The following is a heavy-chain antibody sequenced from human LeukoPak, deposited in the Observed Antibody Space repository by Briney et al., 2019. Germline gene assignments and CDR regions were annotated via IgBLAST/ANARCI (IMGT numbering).Heavy chain of an antibody. CDR2: IYHSGST. CDR3: ARRGSYYYYYYMDV. CDR1: GYSISSGYY. D-gene: IGHD1-26*01. V-gene: IGHV4-38-2*02. J-gene: IGHJ6*03. Sequence: PSETLSLTCTVSGYSISSGYYWGWIRQPPGKGLEWIGSIYHSGSTYYNPSLKSRVTISVDTSKNQFSLKLSSVTAADTAVYYCARRGSYYYYYYMDVWGKGTTVTASS.